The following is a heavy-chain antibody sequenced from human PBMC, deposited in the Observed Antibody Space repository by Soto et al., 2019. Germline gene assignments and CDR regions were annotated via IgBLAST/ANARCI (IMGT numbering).Heavy chain of an antibody. CDR1: GYTFTSYA. CDR2: INAGNGNT. J-gene: IGHJ6*02. Sequence: ASVKVSCKASGYTFTSYAMHWVRQAPGQRLEWMGWINAGNGNTKYSQKFQGRVTITRDTSASTAYMELSSLRSEDTAVYYCAREGSGWYEYYYGMDVWGQGTTVTVSS. V-gene: IGHV1-3*01. D-gene: IGHD6-19*01. CDR3: AREGSGWYEYYYGMDV.